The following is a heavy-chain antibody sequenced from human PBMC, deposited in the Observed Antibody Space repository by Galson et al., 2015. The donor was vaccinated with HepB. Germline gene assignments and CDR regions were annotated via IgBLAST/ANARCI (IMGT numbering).Heavy chain of an antibody. V-gene: IGHV3-7*03. CDR2: IKQDGSEK. Sequence: SLRLSCAASGFTFSSYWMSWVRQAPGKGLEWVANIKQDGSEKYYVDSVKGRFTISRDNAKNSLYLQMNSLRAEDTAVYYCARDLSYERMIEVHDAFDIWGQGTMVTVSS. J-gene: IGHJ3*02. CDR3: ARDLSYERMIEVHDAFDI. D-gene: IGHD3-22*01. CDR1: GFTFSSYW.